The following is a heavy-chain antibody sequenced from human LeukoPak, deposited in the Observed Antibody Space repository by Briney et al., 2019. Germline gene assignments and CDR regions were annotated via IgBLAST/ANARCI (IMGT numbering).Heavy chain of an antibody. V-gene: IGHV3-30*04. Sequence: PGGSLRLPCAASGFTFSSYAMHWVRQAPGKGLEWVAVISYDGSNKYYADSVKGRFTISRDNSKNTLYLQMNSLGAEDTAVYYCAKDSSVYYYDSRSLDYWGQGTLVTVSS. CDR1: GFTFSSYA. J-gene: IGHJ4*02. CDR2: ISYDGSNK. D-gene: IGHD3-22*01. CDR3: AKDSSVYYYDSRSLDY.